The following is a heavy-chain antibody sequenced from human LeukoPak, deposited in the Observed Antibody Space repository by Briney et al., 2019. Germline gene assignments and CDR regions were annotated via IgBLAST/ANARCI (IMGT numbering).Heavy chain of an antibody. D-gene: IGHD3-16*01. V-gene: IGHV3-23*01. CDR2: LRGNGDA. J-gene: IGHJ4*02. CDR3: AKASWVSTADAVL. CDR1: GFTFSSYA. Sequence: PGGSLRLSCVASGFTFSSYAMSWVRETPARGLGWVSSLRGNGDAFYADSVKGRFTLSRDESRNTVYLQLNKLRVEDTAIYYCAKASWVSTADAVLWGQGTVVTVSS.